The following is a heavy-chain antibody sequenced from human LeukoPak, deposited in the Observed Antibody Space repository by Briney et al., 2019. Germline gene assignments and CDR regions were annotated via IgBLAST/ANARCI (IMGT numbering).Heavy chain of an antibody. J-gene: IGHJ4*02. CDR2: ISYDGSTK. D-gene: IGHD6-13*01. CDR1: GFTFSSHG. CDR3: ARDSFRKAAEQN. V-gene: IGHV3-30*03. Sequence: PGGSLRLSCAASGFTFSSHGMQWVRQAPGKGLEWVAVISYDGSTKYYADSVKGRFTISRDNSKSTLYLQMNSLRAEDTAVYYCARDSFRKAAEQNWGQGTLVTVSS.